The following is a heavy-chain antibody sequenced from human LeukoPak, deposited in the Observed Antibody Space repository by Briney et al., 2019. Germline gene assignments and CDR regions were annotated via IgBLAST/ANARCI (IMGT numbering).Heavy chain of an antibody. CDR3: ARDPEDYYDSSAYYDGFDM. D-gene: IGHD3-22*01. CDR1: GFTFSSYW. V-gene: IGHV3-7*01. Sequence: PGGSLRLSCAASGFTFSSYWMSWVRQAPGKGLEGVANIKHDGSVQYCVDSVKGRFTISRDNAKNSLYLQMNSLRAEDTAVYYCARDPEDYYDSSAYYDGFDMWGQGTMVTVSS. J-gene: IGHJ3*02. CDR2: IKHDGSVQ.